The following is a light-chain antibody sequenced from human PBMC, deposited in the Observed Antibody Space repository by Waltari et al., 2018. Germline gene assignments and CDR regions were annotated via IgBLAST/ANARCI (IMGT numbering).Light chain of an antibody. V-gene: IGKV4-1*01. CDR3: QQYDSPPWT. CDR1: QTILHNPNNNYY. J-gene: IGKJ1*01. Sequence: DIVMTQSPDSLAVSLGERATINCKSSQTILHNPNNNYYLAGYQQKPGQPPKLLLYWASTRESGVPDRFSGSGSGTDFTLTISSLQAEDVAVYYCQQYDSPPWTFGQGTKVEI. CDR2: WAS.